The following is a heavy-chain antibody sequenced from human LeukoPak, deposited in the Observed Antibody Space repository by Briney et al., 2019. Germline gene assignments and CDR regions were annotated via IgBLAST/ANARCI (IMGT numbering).Heavy chain of an antibody. V-gene: IGHV3-30*18. CDR1: GFTFSSYG. D-gene: IGHD4-11*01. CDR2: ISYDGSNK. Sequence: GGSLRLSCAASGFTFSSYGMHWVRQAPGKGLEWVAVISYDGSNKYCADSVKGRFTISRDNSKNTLYLQMNSLRAEDTAVYYCAKPADYSTYYFDYWGQGTLVTVSS. J-gene: IGHJ4*02. CDR3: AKPADYSTYYFDY.